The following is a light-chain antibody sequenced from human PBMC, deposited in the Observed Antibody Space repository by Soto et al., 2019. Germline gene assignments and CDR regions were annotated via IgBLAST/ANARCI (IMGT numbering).Light chain of an antibody. J-gene: IGLJ2*01. Sequence: QLVLTQPPSVSGAPGQRVTISCTGSSSNIGAGYDVKWYQQLPGTAPKLLIHGNSNRPSGVPDRFSGSKSGTSASLAITGLQAEDEADYYCQSYDSSLSVVVFGGGTKVTVL. V-gene: IGLV1-40*01. CDR3: QSYDSSLSVVV. CDR2: GNS. CDR1: SSNIGAGYD.